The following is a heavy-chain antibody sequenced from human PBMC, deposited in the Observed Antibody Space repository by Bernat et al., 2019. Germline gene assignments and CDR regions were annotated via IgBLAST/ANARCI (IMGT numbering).Heavy chain of an antibody. CDR2: IKSKTDGGKT. D-gene: IGHD3-3*01. J-gene: IGHJ4*02. V-gene: IGHV3-15*01. CDR1: GFTFSNAW. Sequence: EVQLVESGGGLVKPGGSLRLSCAASGFTFSNAWMSWVRQAPGKGLEGVGRIKSKTDGGKTDYAAPVKGRFTISRDDSKNTLYLQMNSLKTEDTAVYYCTTLTYYDFWSGTPMIDYWGQGTLVTVSS. CDR3: TTLTYYDFWSGTPMIDY.